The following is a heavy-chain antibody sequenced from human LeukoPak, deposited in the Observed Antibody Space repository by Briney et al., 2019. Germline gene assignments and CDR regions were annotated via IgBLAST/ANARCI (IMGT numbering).Heavy chain of an antibody. V-gene: IGHV4-61*02. D-gene: IGHD4-11*01. CDR1: GDSMRSGSFY. Sequence: SQTLSLTCTVSGDSMRSGSFYWNWMRQPAGKGLEWIGRIYSTGASNYNPSPKSRVTMSADTSRNQFSLKLNSVTAADTAVYYCARELTYSNYGLYLDWGQGALVIVSS. CDR3: ARELTYSNYGLYLD. CDR2: IYSTGAS. J-gene: IGHJ4*02.